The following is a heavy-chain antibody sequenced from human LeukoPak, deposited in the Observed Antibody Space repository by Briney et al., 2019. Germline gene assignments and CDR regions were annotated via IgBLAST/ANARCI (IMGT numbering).Heavy chain of an antibody. CDR3: ARDAGPFDY. Sequence: SETLSLTCTVSGGSMSSGGYYWSWIRQHPGKGLEWIGYFCYSGSTYYNPSLKSRVTIPVDTSKNQVSLKLSSVTAADTAVYYCARDAGPFDYWGQGTLVTVSS. D-gene: IGHD1-14*01. CDR1: GGSMSSGGYY. CDR2: FCYSGST. V-gene: IGHV4-31*03. J-gene: IGHJ4*02.